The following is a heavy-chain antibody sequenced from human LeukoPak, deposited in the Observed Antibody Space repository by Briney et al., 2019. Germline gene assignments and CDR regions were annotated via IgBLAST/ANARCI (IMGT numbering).Heavy chain of an antibody. J-gene: IGHJ4*02. Sequence: GGSLRLPCSASGLTVTNAWMNCVRQAPGGGVDWVGGIASKTDGGATDYAAPVKGRFTNSRDDSKNTLNLQMNSLKTEDTAVYYCTTGIRGDWGQGTLVAVSS. CDR1: GLTVTNAW. CDR3: TTGIRGD. CDR2: IASKTDGGAT. V-gene: IGHV3-15*07. D-gene: IGHD3-10*01.